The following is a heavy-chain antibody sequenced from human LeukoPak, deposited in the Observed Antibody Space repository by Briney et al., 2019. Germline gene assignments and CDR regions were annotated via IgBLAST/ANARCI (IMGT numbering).Heavy chain of an antibody. D-gene: IGHD6-19*01. J-gene: IGHJ6*03. CDR1: GFTFDDYG. Sequence: GGPLRLSCAASGFTFDDYGMSWVRQAPGKGLEWVSGINWNGGSTGYADSVKGRFTISRDNAKNSLYLQMNSLRAEDTAVYYCAKEFIAVAGIYYYMDVWGKGTTVTISS. V-gene: IGHV3-20*04. CDR3: AKEFIAVAGIYYYMDV. CDR2: INWNGGST.